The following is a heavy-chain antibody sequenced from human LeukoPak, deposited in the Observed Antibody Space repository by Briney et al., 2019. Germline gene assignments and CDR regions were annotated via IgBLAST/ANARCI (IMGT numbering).Heavy chain of an antibody. Sequence: PGGSLRLSCAASGFTFSSYGMHWVRQAPGKGLEWVAVIWYDGSNKYYADSVKGRFTISRDNSKNTLYLQMNSLRAEDTAVYYCARDPYGSGTYYGLDYWGQGTLVTVSS. CDR2: IWYDGSNK. CDR3: ARDPYGSGTYYGLDY. V-gene: IGHV3-33*08. J-gene: IGHJ4*02. CDR1: GFTFSSYG. D-gene: IGHD3-10*01.